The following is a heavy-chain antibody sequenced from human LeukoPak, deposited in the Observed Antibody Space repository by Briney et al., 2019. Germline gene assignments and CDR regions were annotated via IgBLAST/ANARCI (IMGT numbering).Heavy chain of an antibody. CDR3: ARDRWELNYYYYGMDV. D-gene: IGHD1-26*01. CDR2: IKQDGSEK. CDR1: GFTFSSYW. J-gene: IGHJ6*02. V-gene: IGHV3-7*01. Sequence: GGSLGLSCAASGFTFSSYWMSWVRQAPGKGLEWVANIKQDGSEKYYVDSVKGRFTISRDNAKNSLYLQMNSLRAEDTAVYYCARDRWELNYYYYGMDVWGQGTTITVSS.